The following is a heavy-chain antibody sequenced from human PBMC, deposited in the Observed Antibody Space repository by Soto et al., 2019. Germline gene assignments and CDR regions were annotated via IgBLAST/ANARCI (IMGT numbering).Heavy chain of an antibody. CDR2: ISHLENT. CDR1: GASISYGGFS. J-gene: IGHJ4*02. D-gene: IGHD5-12*01. CDR3: ARAGGYDSFDY. V-gene: IGHV4-30-2*06. Sequence: PSETLSLTCTVSGASISYGGFSWSWIRQSPGKGLGWIGYISHLENTYLHPSFKSRLTMSIDRTRNQFSLKLSSVTAADMAVYYCARAGGYDSFDYWGQGVLVTVSS.